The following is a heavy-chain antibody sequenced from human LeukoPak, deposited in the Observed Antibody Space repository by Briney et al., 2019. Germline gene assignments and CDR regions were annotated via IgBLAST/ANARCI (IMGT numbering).Heavy chain of an antibody. Sequence: PSETLSLTCTVSGDSISSYHWSWVRQPPGKGLEWIGYISYRGGPNYNPSHKSRGTISVDTSKNQFSLKLTSVTAADTAVYYCAREYYGSSGYYNDYWGQGALVTVSS. CDR2: ISYRGGP. CDR3: AREYYGSSGYYNDY. CDR1: GDSISSYH. J-gene: IGHJ4*02. V-gene: IGHV4-59*01. D-gene: IGHD3-22*01.